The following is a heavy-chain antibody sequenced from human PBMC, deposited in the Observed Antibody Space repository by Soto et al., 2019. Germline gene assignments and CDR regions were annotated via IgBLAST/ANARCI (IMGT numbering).Heavy chain of an antibody. D-gene: IGHD3-10*01. Sequence: PSETLSLTCAVYGGSFSGYYWSWIRQPPGKGLEWIGEINHSGSANYNPSLKSRVTISVDTSKNQFSLKLSSVTAADTAVYYCARGASSGSHLRANWFDPWGQGTLVTVSS. CDR3: ARGASSGSHLRANWFDP. CDR2: INHSGSA. CDR1: GGSFSGYY. V-gene: IGHV4-34*01. J-gene: IGHJ5*02.